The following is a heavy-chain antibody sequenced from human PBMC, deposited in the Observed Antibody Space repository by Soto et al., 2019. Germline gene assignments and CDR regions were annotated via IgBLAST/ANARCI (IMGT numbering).Heavy chain of an antibody. D-gene: IGHD3-10*01. CDR2: IWSDGSTK. CDR1: GFTFRGYG. J-gene: IGHJ6*03. V-gene: IGHV3-33*01. Sequence: QVQLVESGGGVVQPGRSLRLSCAASGFTFRGYGMHWVRQAPGKGLEWVAVIWSDGSTKHYADSVKGRFIISRDNSKNTVCRQMNALRAEDTAVYYCARGRRGPPSVYYCFYMDVWGRGTTVTVSS. CDR3: ARGRRGPPSVYYCFYMDV.